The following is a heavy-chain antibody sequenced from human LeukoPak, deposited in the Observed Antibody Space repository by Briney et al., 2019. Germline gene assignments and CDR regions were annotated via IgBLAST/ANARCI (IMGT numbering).Heavy chain of an antibody. CDR2: ISYDGSNK. CDR3: ARGGPTYYYGSGSLRY. V-gene: IGHV3-30*03. J-gene: IGHJ4*02. D-gene: IGHD3-10*01. CDR1: GFTFSSYG. Sequence: GRSLRLSCAASGFTFSSYGMHWVRQAPGKGLEWVAVISYDGSNKYYADSVKGRFTISRDNSKNTLYLQMNSLRAEDTAVYYCARGGPTYYYGSGSLRYWGQGTLVTVSS.